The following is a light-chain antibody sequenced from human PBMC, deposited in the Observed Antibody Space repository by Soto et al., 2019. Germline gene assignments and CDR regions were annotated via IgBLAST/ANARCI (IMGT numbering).Light chain of an antibody. CDR2: DVS. CDR3: CSFTRGTTWV. Sequence: QSALTQPASVSGSLGQSITISCTGTSNDVGGYNYVSWYQQHPGNAPKLMIYDVSNRPSGVSHRFSGSKSGNTASLIISGLQADDEADYYCCSFTRGTTWVFGGGTKLTVL. V-gene: IGLV2-14*03. CDR1: SNDVGGYNY. J-gene: IGLJ3*02.